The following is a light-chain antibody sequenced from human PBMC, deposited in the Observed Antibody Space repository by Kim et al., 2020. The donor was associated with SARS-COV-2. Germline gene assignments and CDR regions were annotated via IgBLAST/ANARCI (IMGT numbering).Light chain of an antibody. CDR1: QTLTNNF. CDR3: QQYASSPQT. J-gene: IGKJ1*01. V-gene: IGKV3-20*01. Sequence: EIVLTQSPDTLSLSPGERVTLFCRATQTLTNNFLAWYQQKPGQAPRLLIYGASRRATDIQDRFSGSGSGTDFTLTISRLEPEGFAVYYCQQYASSPQTFGQGTKVDIK. CDR2: GAS.